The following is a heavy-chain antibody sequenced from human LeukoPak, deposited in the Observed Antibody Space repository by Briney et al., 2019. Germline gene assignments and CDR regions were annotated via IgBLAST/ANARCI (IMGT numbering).Heavy chain of an antibody. D-gene: IGHD6-19*01. CDR3: ASSPVYSSAPTCFDY. J-gene: IGHJ4*02. Sequence: GGSLRLSCAASGFTFSSYSMNWVRQAPGKGLEWVSSISSSSSYIYYADSVKGRFTISRDNAKNSLYLQMNSLRAEDTAVYYCASSPVYSSAPTCFDYWGQGTLVTVSS. V-gene: IGHV3-21*01. CDR1: GFTFSSYS. CDR2: ISSSSSYI.